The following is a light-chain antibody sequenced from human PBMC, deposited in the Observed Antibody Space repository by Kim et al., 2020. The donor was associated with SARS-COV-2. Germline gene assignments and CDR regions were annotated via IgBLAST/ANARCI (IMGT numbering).Light chain of an antibody. Sequence: ARVETARSSWGTTEIESKPGQWYHQKPGQASVLVMFYDAGRPSGIPERFSGSNSGNTATLTISRVEAGDEADYYCQVWNSETDNAVFGGGTQLTVL. CDR2: YDA. CDR1: EIESKP. CDR3: QVWNSETDNAV. J-gene: IGLJ7*01. V-gene: IGLV3-21*04.